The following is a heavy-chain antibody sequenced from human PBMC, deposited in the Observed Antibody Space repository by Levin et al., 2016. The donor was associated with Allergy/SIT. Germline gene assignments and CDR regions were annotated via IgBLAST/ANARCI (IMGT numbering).Heavy chain of an antibody. V-gene: IGHV3-7*03. CDR1: GFTFSSYW. D-gene: IGHD5-24*01. Sequence: GESLKISCAASGFTFSSYWMSWVRQAPGKGLEWVANIKENGSEEYYVDSVKGRFTISRDNAKRSLFLQMNSLRAEDTAVYYCAGHSRFRFDPWGQGTLVTVSS. CDR3: AGHSRFRFDP. J-gene: IGHJ5*02. CDR2: IKENGSEE.